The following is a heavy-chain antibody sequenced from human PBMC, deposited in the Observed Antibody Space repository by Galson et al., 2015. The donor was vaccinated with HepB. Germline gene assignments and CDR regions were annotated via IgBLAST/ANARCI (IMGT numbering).Heavy chain of an antibody. CDR1: GFTFSDYY. V-gene: IGHV3-11*01. CDR2: ISSSGSTI. J-gene: IGHJ6*03. Sequence: SLRLSCAASGFTFSDYYVSWIRQAPGKGLEWVSYISSSGSTIYYADSVKGRFTISRDNAKNSLYLQMNSLRAEDTAVYYCARLSDYYYMDVWGKGTTVTVSS. CDR3: ARLSDYYYMDV.